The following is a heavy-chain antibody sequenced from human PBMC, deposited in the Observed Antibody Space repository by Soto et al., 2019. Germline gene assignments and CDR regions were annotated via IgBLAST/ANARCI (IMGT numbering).Heavy chain of an antibody. D-gene: IGHD1-26*01. CDR2: IKSKINGGTT. V-gene: IGHV3-15*07. CDR1: DFSFDKAW. J-gene: IGHJ4*02. CDR3: TRRPDVGATRVGPLDY. Sequence: GGSLRLSCVVSDFSFDKAWMNWVRQAPGKGLEWVGRIKSKINGGTTEYAAPVKGRFTISRDDSKNTLLLQMNSLKTEDTAVYYCTRRPDVGATRVGPLDYWGRGTLVTVSS.